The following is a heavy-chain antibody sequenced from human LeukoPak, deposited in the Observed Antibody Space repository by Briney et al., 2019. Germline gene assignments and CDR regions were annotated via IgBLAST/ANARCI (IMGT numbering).Heavy chain of an antibody. V-gene: IGHV5-51*01. CDR2: IYPGDSDT. CDR3: AKSETMYSSSWNYFDY. D-gene: IGHD6-13*01. CDR1: GYSFTSYW. Sequence: GESLKISCKGSGYSFTSYWIGWVRQMPGKGLEWMGIIYPGDSDTRYSPSFQGQVTISADKSISTAYLQWSSLKASDTAMYYCAKSETMYSSSWNYFDYWGQGTLVTVSS. J-gene: IGHJ4*02.